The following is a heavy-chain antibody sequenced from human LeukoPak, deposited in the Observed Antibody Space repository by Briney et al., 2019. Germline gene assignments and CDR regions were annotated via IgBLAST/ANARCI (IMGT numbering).Heavy chain of an antibody. CDR1: GYTFTGYY. V-gene: IGHV1-2*02. CDR2: INPNSCGT. Sequence: ASVKVSCKASGYTFTGYYMHWVRQAPGQGLEWMGWINPNSCGTKYAQKFQGRVTMTRDTSISTPYMELSRLRSADTAVYYCASNTGTVFDYWGQGALVTVSS. D-gene: IGHD7-27*01. CDR3: ASNTGTVFDY. J-gene: IGHJ4*02.